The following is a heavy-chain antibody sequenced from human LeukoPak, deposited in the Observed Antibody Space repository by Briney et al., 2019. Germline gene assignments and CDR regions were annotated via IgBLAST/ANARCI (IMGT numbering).Heavy chain of an antibody. CDR3: AKGGHYSFFDY. V-gene: IGHV3-23*01. Sequence: PGGSLRLSCAASGFTLRSYAMSWVRQAPGKGLEWVSGISVSGGSTYYADSVRGRFTISRDNSKNTLYLQMNSLRVEDMAVYYCAKGGHYSFFDYWGRGTLVIVSS. CDR2: ISVSGGST. D-gene: IGHD2-15*01. CDR1: GFTLRSYA. J-gene: IGHJ4*02.